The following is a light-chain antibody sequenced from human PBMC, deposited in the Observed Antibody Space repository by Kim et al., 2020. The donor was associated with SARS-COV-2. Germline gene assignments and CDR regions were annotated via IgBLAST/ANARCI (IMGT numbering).Light chain of an antibody. CDR2: AAS. CDR3: QQSYSTPYT. Sequence: DIQLTQSPSSLSASVGDRVTITCRASQSMSSYLNWYQQKPGKAPKFLIYAASSLQSGVPLRFSGSGSGTDFTLTISSLQPEDFATYYCQQSYSTPYTFGQGTKLEI. CDR1: QSMSSY. V-gene: IGKV1-39*01. J-gene: IGKJ2*01.